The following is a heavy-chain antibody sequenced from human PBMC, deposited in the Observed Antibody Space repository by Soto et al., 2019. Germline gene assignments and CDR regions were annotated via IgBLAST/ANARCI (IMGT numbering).Heavy chain of an antibody. Sequence: QVQLQESGPGLVKPSQTLSLTCTVSGGSISSGDYYWSWIRQPPGKGLEWIGYIYYSGSTYYNPSLKSRVTISVDTSKNQFSLKLSSVTAADTAVYYCARAGNKRITEDAFDIWGQGTMVTVPS. V-gene: IGHV4-30-4*01. J-gene: IGHJ3*02. D-gene: IGHD1-1*01. CDR3: ARAGNKRITEDAFDI. CDR2: IYYSGST. CDR1: GGSISSGDYY.